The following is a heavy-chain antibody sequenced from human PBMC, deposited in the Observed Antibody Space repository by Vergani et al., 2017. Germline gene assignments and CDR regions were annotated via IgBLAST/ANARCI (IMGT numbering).Heavy chain of an antibody. V-gene: IGHV3-43*01. D-gene: IGHD6-19*01. CDR2: ISWDGGST. Sequence: EVQLVESGGVVVQPGGSLRLSCAASGFTFDDYTMHWVRQAPGKGLEWVSLISWDGGSTYYEDSVKGRFTISRDNSKNSLYLQMNSLRTEDNAVYYCAKDQGSGWYGLFDYWGQGTLVTVSS. J-gene: IGHJ4*02. CDR1: GFTFDDYT. CDR3: AKDQGSGWYGLFDY.